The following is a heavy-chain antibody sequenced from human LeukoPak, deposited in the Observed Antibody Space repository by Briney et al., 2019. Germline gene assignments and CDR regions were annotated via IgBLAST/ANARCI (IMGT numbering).Heavy chain of an antibody. CDR3: AREIFNGFDT. V-gene: IGHV3-30-3*01. CDR1: GFTFRSYA. CDR2: ISYDGSNK. Sequence: GGSLRLSCAGSGFTFRSYAMHWVRQAPGKGLEWVAVISYDGSNKDYADSVKGRFTISRDNSKNTLFLQMNSLRAEDTAVYYCAREIFNGFDTWGQGTMVTVSS. J-gene: IGHJ3*02.